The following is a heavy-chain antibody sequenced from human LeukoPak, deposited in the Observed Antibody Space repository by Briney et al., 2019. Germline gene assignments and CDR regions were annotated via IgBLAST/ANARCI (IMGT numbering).Heavy chain of an antibody. CDR1: GGSISSYY. Sequence: SETLSLTCTVSGGSISSYYWSWIRQPPRKGLEWIGYIYYSGSTYYNPSLKSRVTISVDTSKNQFSLKLSSVTAADTAVYYCARADIVLIPAAIGGWYFDLWGRGTLVTVSS. CDR3: ARADIVLIPAAIGGWYFDL. CDR2: IYYSGST. J-gene: IGHJ2*01. D-gene: IGHD2-2*02. V-gene: IGHV4-30-4*08.